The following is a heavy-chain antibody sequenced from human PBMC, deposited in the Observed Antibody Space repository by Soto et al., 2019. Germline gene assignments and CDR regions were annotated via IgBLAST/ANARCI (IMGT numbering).Heavy chain of an antibody. CDR3: GMGV. J-gene: IGHJ6*02. V-gene: IGHV1-69*05. CDR1: GGTFSSYA. D-gene: IGHD2-2*01. CDR2: IIPIFGTA. Sequence: QVQLVQSGAEVKKPGSSVKVSCKASGGTFSSYAISWVRQAPGQGLEWMGGIIPIFGTANYAQKFQGRVTIRSEDTAVYYCAGMALGYCISTSCFLYGMGVWGQGTTVTVSS.